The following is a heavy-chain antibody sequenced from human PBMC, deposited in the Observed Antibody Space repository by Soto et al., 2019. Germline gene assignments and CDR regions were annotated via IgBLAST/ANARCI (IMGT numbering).Heavy chain of an antibody. CDR3: ARDGAAVGIHYDY. D-gene: IGHD6-13*01. V-gene: IGHV3-74*01. CDR1: GFAFNKYW. CDR2: IKTDGRVT. J-gene: IGHJ4*02. Sequence: GSLRLSCAASGFAFNKYWMHRVRQAPGKGLVWVSRIKTDGRVTTYADSVKGRFTISRDNAKNTLYLQMNSLRDEDTAVYFCARDGAAVGIHYDYWGQGTLVTVSS.